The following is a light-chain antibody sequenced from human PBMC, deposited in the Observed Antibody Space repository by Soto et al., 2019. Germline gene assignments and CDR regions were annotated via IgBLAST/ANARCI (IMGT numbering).Light chain of an antibody. CDR2: GAS. CDR1: QSVSSSH. V-gene: IGKV3-20*01. Sequence: EIALTQSPGTLSLSPGERATLSCRASQSVSSSHLAWYQQKPGQAPRLLIYGASNRATGIPDRFSGSGSGTDFTLTISRLEPEDFAVYYCQHYGSSTITFGQGTRLEIK. J-gene: IGKJ5*01. CDR3: QHYGSSTIT.